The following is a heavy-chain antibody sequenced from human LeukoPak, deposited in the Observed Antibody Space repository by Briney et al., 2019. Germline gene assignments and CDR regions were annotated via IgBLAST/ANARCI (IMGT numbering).Heavy chain of an antibody. CDR3: ARDGDYGDYSWFDP. Sequence: SVKVSCKASGGTFSSYAISWVRQAPGQGLEWMGRIIPILGIANYAQKFQGRVTITADKSASTAYMELSSLRSEDTAVYYCARDGDYGDYSWFDPWGQGTLVTVSS. J-gene: IGHJ5*02. D-gene: IGHD4-17*01. V-gene: IGHV1-69*04. CDR2: IIPILGIA. CDR1: GGTFSSYA.